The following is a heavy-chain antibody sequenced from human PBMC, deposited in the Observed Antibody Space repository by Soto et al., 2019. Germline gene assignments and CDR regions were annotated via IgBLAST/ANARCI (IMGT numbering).Heavy chain of an antibody. D-gene: IGHD6-19*01. CDR2: IIPIFGTA. CDR1: GGTFSSYA. V-gene: IGHV1-69*12. CDR3: ARGGYSSGWYAKPFDY. Sequence: QVQLVQSGAEVKKPGSSVKVSCKASGGTFSSYAISWVRQAPGQGLEWMGGIIPIFGTANYAQKFQGRVTITGDGCTGSAFMELSSLRSEDTAVYYCARGGYSSGWYAKPFDYWGQGTLVTVSS. J-gene: IGHJ4*02.